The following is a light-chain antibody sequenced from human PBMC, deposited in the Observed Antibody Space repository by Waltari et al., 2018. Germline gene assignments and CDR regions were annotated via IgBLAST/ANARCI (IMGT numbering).Light chain of an antibody. Sequence: EIVLTQSPGTLSLSPGESATLSCRASQSVSSKYLAWYQQRPGQAPRLLIYDAFSRATGIPDRFSGSGSGTDFTLTISRLEPEDSAVYYCQQYSSAGLFTFGPGTKVHIK. CDR1: QSVSSKY. J-gene: IGKJ3*01. V-gene: IGKV3-20*01. CDR2: DAF. CDR3: QQYSSAGLFT.